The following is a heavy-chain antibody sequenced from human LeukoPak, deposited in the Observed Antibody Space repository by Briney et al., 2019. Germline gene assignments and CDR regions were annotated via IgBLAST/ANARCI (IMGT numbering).Heavy chain of an antibody. J-gene: IGHJ4*02. CDR3: ARDHDTAMVSYYFDY. CDR2: IYSGGST. Sequence: GGSLRLSCAASRFTVSSNYMSWVRQGPGKGLEWVSIIYSGGSTYYADSVKGRFTISRDNSKNTLYLHMNSLRAEDTAVYYCARDHDTAMVSYYFDYWGQGTLVTVSS. D-gene: IGHD5-18*01. V-gene: IGHV3-66*01. CDR1: RFTVSSNY.